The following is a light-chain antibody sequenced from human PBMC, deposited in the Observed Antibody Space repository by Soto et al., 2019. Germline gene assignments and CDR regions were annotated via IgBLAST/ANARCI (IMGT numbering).Light chain of an antibody. CDR3: QQYNNWPPVT. Sequence: EIVLTQSPATLSLSPGERATLSCRASQSVSINLAWYQQKPGQAPRLLIYGASTRATGIPARFSGSGSGTEFTLAISSLQSEDFAVYYCQQYNNWPPVTFGGGTKVDIK. V-gene: IGKV3D-15*01. CDR1: QSVSIN. J-gene: IGKJ4*01. CDR2: GAS.